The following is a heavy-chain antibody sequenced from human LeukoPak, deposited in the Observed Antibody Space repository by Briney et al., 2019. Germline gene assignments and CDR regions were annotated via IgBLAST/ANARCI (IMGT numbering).Heavy chain of an antibody. D-gene: IGHD6-13*01. V-gene: IGHV3-23*01. J-gene: IGHJ6*02. CDR3: ARAGYSSSWYYYYGMDV. CDR2: ISGSGGST. Sequence: GGSLRLSCAASGFTFSSYAMSWVRQAPGKGLEWVSAISGSGGSTYYADSVKGRFTISRDNSKNTLYLQMNSLRAEDAAVYYCARAGYSSSWYYYYGMDVWGQGTTVTVSS. CDR1: GFTFSSYA.